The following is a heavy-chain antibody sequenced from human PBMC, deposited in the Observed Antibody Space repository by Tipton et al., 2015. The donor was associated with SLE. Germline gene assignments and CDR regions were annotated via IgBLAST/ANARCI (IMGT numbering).Heavy chain of an antibody. D-gene: IGHD2-15*01. CDR2: INLSGST. CDR1: GYSISRGLY. Sequence: GLVKPSETLSLICTVSGYSISRGLYWGWIRQPPGKGLEWIGEINLSGSTYYNPSLKSRVTISVDTSKNQFTLNVSSVTAADTAVYYCARGPVVVVVMVAAEYYYEYWGQVTLVTVSS. CDR3: ARGPVVVVVMVAAEYYYEY. V-gene: IGHV4-38-2*02. J-gene: IGHJ4*02.